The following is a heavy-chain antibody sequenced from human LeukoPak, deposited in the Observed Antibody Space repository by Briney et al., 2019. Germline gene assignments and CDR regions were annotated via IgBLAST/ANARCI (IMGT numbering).Heavy chain of an antibody. J-gene: IGHJ4*02. D-gene: IGHD4-23*01. CDR1: GFTFSRYW. CDR3: ARGIGWRGTVVYFDY. V-gene: IGHV3-7*04. Sequence: PGGSLRLSCAASGFTFSRYWMSWVRQAPGKGLEWVANIKQDGSEKYYVDSVKGRFTISRDNAKNSLYLQMNSLRAEDTAVYYCARGIGWRGTVVYFDYWGQGTLVTVSS. CDR2: IKQDGSEK.